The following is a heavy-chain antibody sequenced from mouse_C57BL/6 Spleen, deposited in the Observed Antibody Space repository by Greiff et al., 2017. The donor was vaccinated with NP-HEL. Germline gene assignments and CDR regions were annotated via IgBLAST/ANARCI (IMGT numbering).Heavy chain of an antibody. V-gene: IGHV5-4*03. Sequence: EVMLVESGGGLVKPGGSLKLSCAASGFTFSSYAMSWVRQTPEKRLEWVATISDGGSYTYYPDNVKGRFTISRDNAKNNLYLQMSHLKSEDTAMYYCARGGDYYGSRGFDYWGQGTTLTVSS. CDR3: ARGGDYYGSRGFDY. J-gene: IGHJ2*01. D-gene: IGHD1-1*01. CDR1: GFTFSSYA. CDR2: ISDGGSYT.